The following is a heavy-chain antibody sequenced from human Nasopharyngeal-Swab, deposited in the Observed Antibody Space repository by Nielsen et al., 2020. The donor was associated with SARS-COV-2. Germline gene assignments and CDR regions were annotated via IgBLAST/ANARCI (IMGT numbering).Heavy chain of an antibody. CDR1: GFAFSSYW. CDR3: AGGNSADH. V-gene: IGHV3-7*03. Sequence: GESLKISCAASGFAFSSYWMSWVRQAPGKGLEWVANIKEDGSEKYYVDSVKGRFTISRDNAMNSLYLQMNSLRAEDTAVYYCAGGNSADHWGQGTLVTVSS. J-gene: IGHJ4*02. CDR2: IKEDGSEK. D-gene: IGHD4-23*01.